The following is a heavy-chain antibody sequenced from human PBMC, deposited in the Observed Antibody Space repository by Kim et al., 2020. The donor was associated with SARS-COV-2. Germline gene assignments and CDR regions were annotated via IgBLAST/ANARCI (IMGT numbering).Heavy chain of an antibody. V-gene: IGHV4-39*01. J-gene: IGHJ3*02. Sequence: SETLSLTCTVSGGSISSSNYYWAWIRQPPGKELEWIGSINYSGTTYYNLSLKSRVTISVDTSRNQFSLKLTSVAAADASVFYCVRQPPYGYFAFDIWGQGTMVSVSS. CDR2: INYSGTT. CDR1: GGSISSSNYY. D-gene: IGHD5-12*01. CDR3: VRQPPYGYFAFDI.